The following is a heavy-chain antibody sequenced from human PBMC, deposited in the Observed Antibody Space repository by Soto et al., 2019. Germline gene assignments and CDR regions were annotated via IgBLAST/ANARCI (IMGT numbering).Heavy chain of an antibody. CDR1: GYTFTNYA. V-gene: IGHV1-3*05. CDR3: ARVSGYYLPDF. D-gene: IGHD5-12*01. CDR2: INAGNGNT. J-gene: IGHJ4*02. Sequence: QVQLVQSGAEEKKPGASVKVSCKASGYTFTNYAMHWVRQAPGQRLGWMGWINAGNGNTKYSQKFQGRVTITRDTSASTAYMELSSLRSEDTAVYYCARVSGYYLPDFWGQGTLVTVSS.